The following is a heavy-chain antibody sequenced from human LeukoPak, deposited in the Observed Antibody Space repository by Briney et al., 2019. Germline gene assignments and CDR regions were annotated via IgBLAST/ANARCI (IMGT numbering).Heavy chain of an antibody. D-gene: IGHD6-13*01. CDR1: GGPISSYY. Sequence: SETLSLTCTVSGGPISSYYWSWIRQPPGKGLEWIGYIYYSGSTNYNPSLKSRVTISVDTSKNQFSLKLSSVTAADTAVYYCARERIAAAYFDYWGQGTLVTVSS. CDR3: ARERIAAAYFDY. J-gene: IGHJ4*02. V-gene: IGHV4-59*01. CDR2: IYYSGST.